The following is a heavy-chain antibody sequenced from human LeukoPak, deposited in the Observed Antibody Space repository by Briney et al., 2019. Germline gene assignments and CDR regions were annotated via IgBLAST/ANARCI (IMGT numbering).Heavy chain of an antibody. J-gene: IGHJ4*02. V-gene: IGHV4-59*10. CDR3: ARGLGYSNGHHALDY. CDR2: IYTSGST. D-gene: IGHD5-18*01. CDR1: GGSFSGYY. Sequence: SETLSLTCAVYGGSFSGYYWSWIRQPAGKGLEWIGRIYTSGSTNYNPSLKSRVTMSVDTSKNQFSLKLSSVTAADTAVYYCARGLGYSNGHHALDYWGQGTLVTVSS.